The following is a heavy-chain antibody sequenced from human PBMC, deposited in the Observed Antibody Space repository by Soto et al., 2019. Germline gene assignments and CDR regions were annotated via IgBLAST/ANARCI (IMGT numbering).Heavy chain of an antibody. Sequence: GGSLRLSCAASGFTFSSYAMHWVRQAPGKGLEWVAVISYDGSNKYYADSVKGRFTISRDNSKNTLYLQMNSLRAEDTAVYYCAPPGDPRGLYNWFDPWGQGTLVTVSS. CDR2: ISYDGSNK. D-gene: IGHD2-21*01. V-gene: IGHV3-30-3*01. J-gene: IGHJ5*02. CDR1: GFTFSSYA. CDR3: APPGDPRGLYNWFDP.